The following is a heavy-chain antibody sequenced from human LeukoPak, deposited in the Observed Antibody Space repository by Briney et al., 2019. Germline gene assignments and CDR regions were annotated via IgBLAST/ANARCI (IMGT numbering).Heavy chain of an antibody. V-gene: IGHV4-39*07. D-gene: IGHD3-10*01. Sequence: PSETLSLTCTVSGGSISSSSYYWGWIRQPPGKGLEWIGSIYYSGSTYYNPSLKSRVTISVDTSKNQFSLKLSSVTAADTAVYYCARDYGITMVYYGMDVWGQGTTVTVSS. CDR1: GGSISSSSYY. CDR3: ARDYGITMVYYGMDV. CDR2: IYYSGST. J-gene: IGHJ6*02.